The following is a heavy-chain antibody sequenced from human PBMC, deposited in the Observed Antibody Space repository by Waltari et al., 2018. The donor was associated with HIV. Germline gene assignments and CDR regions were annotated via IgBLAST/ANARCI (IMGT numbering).Heavy chain of an antibody. D-gene: IGHD3-3*01. CDR2: IDQSGST. V-gene: IGHV4-34*02. CDR1: GGSFPAYY. CDR3: ARGPHTSIFGVVKYFQP. J-gene: IGHJ1*01. Sequence: QVQLQQWGTGLLMPSETVSLTCAVYGGSFPAYYWTWLRQSLGNGLEWIGEIDQSGSTNYNPSLKRRVTISVDASKNQFSLKVTSVTAADTGLYYCARGPHTSIFGVVKYFQPWGQGTLVIVSS.